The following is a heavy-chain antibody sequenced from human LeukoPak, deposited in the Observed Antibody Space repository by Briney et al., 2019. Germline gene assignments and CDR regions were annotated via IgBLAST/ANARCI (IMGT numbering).Heavy chain of an antibody. J-gene: IGHJ4*02. V-gene: IGHV4-34*01. CDR3: ARAQREAFGVVIIDY. Sequence: TSETLSLTCAVYGGSFSGYYWSWIRQPPGKGLEWIGEINHSGSTNYNPSLKSRVTISVDTSKNQFSLKLSSVTAADTAVYYCARAQREAFGVVIIDYWGQGTLVTVSS. D-gene: IGHD3-3*01. CDR2: INHSGST. CDR1: GGSFSGYY.